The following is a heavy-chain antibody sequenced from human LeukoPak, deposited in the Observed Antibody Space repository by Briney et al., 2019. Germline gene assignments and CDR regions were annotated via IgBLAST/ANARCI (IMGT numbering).Heavy chain of an antibody. J-gene: IGHJ4*02. V-gene: IGHV4-61*02. D-gene: IGHD5-24*01. Sequence: SETLSLTCTVSGGSISSGSYYWSWIRQPAGQGLEWIGRIYTSGSTNYNPSLKSRVTISVDTSKNQFSLKLSSVTAADTAVYYCASVGRRDGYKTSYYFDYWGQGTLVTVSS. CDR2: IYTSGST. CDR1: GGSISSGSYY. CDR3: ASVGRRDGYKTSYYFDY.